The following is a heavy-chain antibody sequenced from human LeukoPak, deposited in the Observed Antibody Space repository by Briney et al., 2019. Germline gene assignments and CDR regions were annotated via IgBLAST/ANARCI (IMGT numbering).Heavy chain of an antibody. CDR3: ARERSITIFGVPQMSDAFDI. D-gene: IGHD3-3*01. CDR1: GFTFSSYW. V-gene: IGHV3-74*01. J-gene: IGHJ3*02. CDR2: INTDGSST. Sequence: GGPLRLSCAASGFTFSSYWMHWVRQAPGKGLVWVSRINTDGSSTSYADSVKGRFTISRDNAKNTLYLQMNSLRAEDTAVYYCARERSITIFGVPQMSDAFDIWGQGTMVTVSS.